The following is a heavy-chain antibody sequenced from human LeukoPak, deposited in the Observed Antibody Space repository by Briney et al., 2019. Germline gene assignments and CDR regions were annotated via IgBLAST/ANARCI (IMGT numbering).Heavy chain of an antibody. D-gene: IGHD3-22*01. J-gene: IGHJ4*02. Sequence: GASVKVSCKASGYTFTGYYMHWVRQAPRQGLEWMGWINPNSGGTNYAQKFQGRVTMTRDTSISTAYMELSRLRSDDTAVYYCARVKSFTMIVVVLDYWGQGTLVTVSS. CDR3: ARVKSFTMIVVVLDY. V-gene: IGHV1-2*02. CDR2: INPNSGGT. CDR1: GYTFTGYY.